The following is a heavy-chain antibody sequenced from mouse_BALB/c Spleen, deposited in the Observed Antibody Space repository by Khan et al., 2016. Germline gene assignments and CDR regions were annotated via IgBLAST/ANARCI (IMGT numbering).Heavy chain of an antibody. Sequence: QVQLQQPGAELVRPGSSVKISCKASGYAFSSYWMNWVKQRPGQGLEWIGQISPGDGDTNYNGKFRNKATLTTDKSSSKAYMHLSSLTSEDAAVYFVSWSYYGYMYSWGQVTSVICSS. V-gene: IGHV1-80*01. J-gene: IGHJ4*01. D-gene: IGHD2-10*01. CDR2: ISPGDGDT. CDR1: GYAFSSYW. CDR3: SWSYYGYMYS.